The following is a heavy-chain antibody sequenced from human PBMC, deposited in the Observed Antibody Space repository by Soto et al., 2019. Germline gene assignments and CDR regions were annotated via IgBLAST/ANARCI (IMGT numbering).Heavy chain of an antibody. CDR3: ARDVSSEYASILDV. J-gene: IGHJ4*02. CDR2: IKEDGSVK. Sequence: EGQLVESGGGLVQAGGSLRLTCEGFRLTFSPYWMTWVRQAPGKGLEWVASIKEDGSVKNYADTVKGRFTVSRDNVKRAMFLQMTAVRVDDTAVYFCARDVSSEYASILDVWGRGARVTVSS. CDR1: RLTFSPYW. V-gene: IGHV3-7*03. D-gene: IGHD3-3*01.